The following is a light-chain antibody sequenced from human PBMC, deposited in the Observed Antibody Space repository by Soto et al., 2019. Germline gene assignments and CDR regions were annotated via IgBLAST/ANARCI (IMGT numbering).Light chain of an antibody. CDR3: QQYDTYPLT. J-gene: IGKJ4*01. V-gene: IGKV1-5*03. Sequence: DIQLTQSPSTLSASVGDRVTITCRASQSLSDWLAWYQQIPGTAPKLLIYWASSLEDVVPSRFSGSGSGTEFTLTISSLQPDDFATYYCQQYDTYPLTFGGGTKVEIK. CDR1: QSLSDW. CDR2: WAS.